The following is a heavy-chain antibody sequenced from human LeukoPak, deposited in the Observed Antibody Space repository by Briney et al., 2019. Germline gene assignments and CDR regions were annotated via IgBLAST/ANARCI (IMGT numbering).Heavy chain of an antibody. J-gene: IGHJ6*03. D-gene: IGHD1-26*01. V-gene: IGHV4-59*01. CDR1: GGSISSYY. CDR3: ARRGRWELSHYYYMDV. Sequence: KTSETLSLTCTVSGGSISSYYWSWIRQPPGKGLEWIGYIYYSGSTNYNPSLKSRVTISVDTSKNQFSLKLSSVTAADTAVYYCARRGRWELSHYYYMDVWGKGTTVTVSS. CDR2: IYYSGST.